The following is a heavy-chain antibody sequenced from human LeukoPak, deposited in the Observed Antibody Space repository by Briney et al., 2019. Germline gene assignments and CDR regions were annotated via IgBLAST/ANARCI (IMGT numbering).Heavy chain of an antibody. CDR3: ATDSSPSGTLKYYFDN. Sequence: QPGGSLRLSCAASGFIFSSYAMSRVRQVPGKGLEWVSGISGSGGSTYYADSLKGRFTISRDNSKNTLYLQMNSLRADDTALYYCATDSSPSGTLKYYFDNWGQGTLVTVSS. J-gene: IGHJ4*02. CDR1: GFIFSSYA. D-gene: IGHD6-25*01. CDR2: ISGSGGST. V-gene: IGHV3-23*01.